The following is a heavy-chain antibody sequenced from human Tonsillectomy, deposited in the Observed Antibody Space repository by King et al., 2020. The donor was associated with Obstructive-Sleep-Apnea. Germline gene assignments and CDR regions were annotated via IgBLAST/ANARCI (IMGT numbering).Heavy chain of an antibody. CDR1: GGSISSSSYY. Sequence: QLQESGPGLVKPSETLSLTCTVSGGSISSSSYYWGWIRQPPGKGLEWIGSMYYCGSTSYNPSLKSRGTIPADTSKNQFSLNLTSVTAADTAVYYCARDLGYNDYGALWGQGTLVTVSS. V-gene: IGHV4-39*07. CDR3: ARDLGYNDYGAL. CDR2: MYYCGST. D-gene: IGHD3-16*01. J-gene: IGHJ4*02.